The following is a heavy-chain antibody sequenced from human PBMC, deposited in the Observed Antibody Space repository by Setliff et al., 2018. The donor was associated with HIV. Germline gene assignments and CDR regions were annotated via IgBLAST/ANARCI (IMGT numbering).Heavy chain of an antibody. Sequence: PGGSLRLSCAASGFTFSSYAMHWVRQAPGKGLEWVAVMSYDGSNKYYADSVKGRFTISRDNSKNTLYLQMNSLRAEDTAVYYCARSRAAGFDYWGQGTLVTVSS. CDR1: GFTFSSYA. CDR2: MSYDGSNK. J-gene: IGHJ4*02. D-gene: IGHD6-13*01. CDR3: ARSRAAGFDY. V-gene: IGHV3-30*04.